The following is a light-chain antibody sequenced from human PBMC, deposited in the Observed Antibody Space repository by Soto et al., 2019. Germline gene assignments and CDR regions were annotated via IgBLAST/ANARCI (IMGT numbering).Light chain of an antibody. V-gene: IGKV3-15*01. CDR3: QQYNNWPQT. CDR2: GAS. CDR1: QSVSSN. J-gene: IGKJ1*01. Sequence: EIVMTQSPVTLSVSPGERAALSCRASQSVSSNLAWYQQKPGQAPRLLIYGASTRATGIPARFSGSGSGTEFTLTISRLQSEDFAVSYCQQYNNWPQTFGQGTKVEIK.